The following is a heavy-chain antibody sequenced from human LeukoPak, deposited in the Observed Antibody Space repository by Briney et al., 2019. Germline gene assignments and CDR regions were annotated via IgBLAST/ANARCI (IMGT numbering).Heavy chain of an antibody. D-gene: IGHD2-21*01. V-gene: IGHV4-34*01. CDR2: VSPGGYK. Sequence: SETLSLTCAVSGVSVNDYYWSWIRQSPEKALEWIAEVSPGGYKPHNPSLQSRVSMSGDKSEDQLSLNLKSVTAADTAVYYCARIRCGRGQDICYNHWAQGSLVTVFS. J-gene: IGHJ5*02. CDR3: ARIRCGRGQDICYNH. CDR1: GVSVNDYY.